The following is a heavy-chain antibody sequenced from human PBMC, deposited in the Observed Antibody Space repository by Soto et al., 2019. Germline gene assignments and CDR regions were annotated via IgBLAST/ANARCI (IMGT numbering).Heavy chain of an antibody. D-gene: IGHD4-17*01. CDR1: GYTLTELS. J-gene: IGHJ1*01. CDR2: FDPEDGET. CDR3: ATGWYEVTTQPRSRVHAEYFQH. Sequence: SVKVSCKVSGYTLTELSMHWVRQAPGKGLEWMGGFDPEDGETIYAQKFQGRVTMTEDTSTDTAYMELSSLRSEDTAVYYCATGWYEVTTQPRSRVHAEYFQHWGQGTLVTVSS. V-gene: IGHV1-24*01.